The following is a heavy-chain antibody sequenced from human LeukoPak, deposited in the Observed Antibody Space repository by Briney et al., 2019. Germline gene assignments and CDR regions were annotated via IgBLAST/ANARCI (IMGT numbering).Heavy chain of an antibody. CDR1: GFTFSSYS. J-gene: IGHJ4*02. V-gene: IGHV3-21*04. Sequence: GGSLRLSCAASGFTFSSYSMNWVRQAPGKWLEWVSSISSSSSYIYYADSVKGRFTISRDNAKNSLYLQMNSLRAEDTALYYCAILIAPYSSSSTAHYWGQGTLVTVSS. CDR3: AILIAPYSSSSTAHY. CDR2: ISSSSSYI. D-gene: IGHD6-6*01.